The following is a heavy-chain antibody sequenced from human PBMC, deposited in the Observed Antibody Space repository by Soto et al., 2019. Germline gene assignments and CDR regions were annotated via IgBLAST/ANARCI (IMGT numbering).Heavy chain of an antibody. CDR2: ISAYNGNT. J-gene: IGHJ6*02. CDR1: GYTFTSYG. D-gene: IGHD3-3*01. CDR3: ARMIYDFWAYYYYGMDV. Sequence: QVQLVQSGAEVKKPGASVKVSCKASGYTFTSYGISWVRQAPGQGLEWMGWISAYNGNTNYAQKLQGRVTMTTDTSTSTAYMELRSLRSDDTAVYYCARMIYDFWAYYYYGMDVWGQGTTVTVSS. V-gene: IGHV1-18*01.